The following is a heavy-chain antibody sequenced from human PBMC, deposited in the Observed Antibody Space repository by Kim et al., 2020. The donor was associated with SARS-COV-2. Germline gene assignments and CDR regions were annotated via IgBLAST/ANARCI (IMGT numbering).Heavy chain of an antibody. Sequence: LKRRVTISVDTSKNQFSLKLSSVTAADTAVYYCARLFGLDYYDSSGYQDYWGQGTLVTVSS. CDR3: ARLFGLDYYDSSGYQDY. V-gene: IGHV4-39*01. D-gene: IGHD3-22*01. J-gene: IGHJ4*02.